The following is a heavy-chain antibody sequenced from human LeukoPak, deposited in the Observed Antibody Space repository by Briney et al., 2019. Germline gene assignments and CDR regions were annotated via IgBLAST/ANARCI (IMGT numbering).Heavy chain of an antibody. CDR1: GYTFTSYD. V-gene: IGHV1-8*01. D-gene: IGHD5-24*01. CDR3: ARGLFDGNNFRYYFDY. CDR2: MNPNSGNT. Sequence: ASVKVSCKASGYTFTSYDSNWVRQGTGQGLEWMGWMNPNSGNTGYAHKFQGRVTRTRNTSISTAYMELSRLRSEDTAVYYCARGLFDGNNFRYYFDYWGQGTLVTVSS. J-gene: IGHJ4*02.